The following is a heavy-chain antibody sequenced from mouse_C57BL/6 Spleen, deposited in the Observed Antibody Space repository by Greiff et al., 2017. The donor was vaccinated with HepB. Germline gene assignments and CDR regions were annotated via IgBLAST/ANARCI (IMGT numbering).Heavy chain of an antibody. V-gene: IGHV1-19*01. CDR3: ARSYGSSFLDY. J-gene: IGHJ2*01. D-gene: IGHD1-1*01. CDR1: GYTFTDYY. Sequence: VHVKQSGPVLVKPGASVKMSCKASGYTFTDYYMNWVKQSHGKSLEWIGVINPYNGGTSYNQKFKGKATLTVDKSSSTAYMELNSLTSEDSAVYYCARSYGSSFLDYWGQGTTLTVSS. CDR2: INPYNGGT.